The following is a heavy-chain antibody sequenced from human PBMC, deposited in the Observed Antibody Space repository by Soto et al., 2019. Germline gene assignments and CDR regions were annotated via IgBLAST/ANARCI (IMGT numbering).Heavy chain of an antibody. V-gene: IGHV3-33*01. CDR2: IWYDGSNK. D-gene: IGHD5-18*01. J-gene: IGHJ4*02. CDR3: GRDGALGDTAVVDS. Sequence: QVQLVESGGGVVQPGKSLRLSCTASGFTFSTYGMHWVRQAPGKGLEWVAVIWYDGSNKYHGDSLKGRFTISRDNSNNTLYLQMNNLRAEDTAVYYCGRDGALGDTAVVDSWGQGTLVTVSS. CDR1: GFTFSTYG.